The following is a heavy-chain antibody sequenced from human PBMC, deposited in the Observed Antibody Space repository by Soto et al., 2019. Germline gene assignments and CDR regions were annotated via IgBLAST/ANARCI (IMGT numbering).Heavy chain of an antibody. CDR1: GFKFEDYA. D-gene: IGHD2-2*02. CDR2: ISWHSDAL. Sequence: EVQLVESGGGLVQPGRSLRLSYAASGFKFEDYAMHWVRQVPGKGLEYVSGISWHSDALDYVDSVKGRFTISRDNAKKSLYLEMNNLRVEDTALYYCAKWAIQLLFTVDYLGQGTLVTVSS. CDR3: AKWAIQLLFTVDY. J-gene: IGHJ4*02. V-gene: IGHV3-9*01.